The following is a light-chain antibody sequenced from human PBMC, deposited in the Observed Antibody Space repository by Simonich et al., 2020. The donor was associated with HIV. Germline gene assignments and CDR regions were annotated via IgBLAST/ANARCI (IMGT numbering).Light chain of an antibody. J-gene: IGKJ1*01. CDR1: QSVSSS. CDR2: GAS. Sequence: EIVMTQSPATLSVSPGERATLSCMTSQSVSSSLAWYQQKHGQAPRLLIYGASTRAPDIPARFSGSGSGTEFTLTISSLQSEDFAVYYCQQYNNWPPWTFGQGTKVEIK. V-gene: IGKV3-15*01. CDR3: QQYNNWPPWT.